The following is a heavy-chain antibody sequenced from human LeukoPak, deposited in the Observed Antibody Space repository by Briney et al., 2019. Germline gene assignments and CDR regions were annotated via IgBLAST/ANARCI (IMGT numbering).Heavy chain of an antibody. J-gene: IGHJ6*03. Sequence: ASVKVSCKASGYTFTGYYMHWVRQAPGQGLEWMGWINPNSGGTNYAQKFQGRVTMTRDTSISTAYMELSRLRSDDTAVYYCARDMGYCRGGSCYLYYYYYYMDVWGKGNTVTVSS. CDR1: GYTFTGYY. CDR3: ARDMGYCRGGSCYLYYYYYYMDV. CDR2: INPNSGGT. D-gene: IGHD2-15*01. V-gene: IGHV1-2*02.